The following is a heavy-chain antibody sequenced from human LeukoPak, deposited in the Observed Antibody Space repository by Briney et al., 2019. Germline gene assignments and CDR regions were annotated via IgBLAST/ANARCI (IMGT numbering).Heavy chain of an antibody. CDR1: GGSISSYY. J-gene: IGHJ5*02. D-gene: IGHD3-22*01. V-gene: IGHV4-59*12. Sequence: SETLSLTCTVSGGSISSYYWSWIRQPPGKGLEWIGYIYYSGSTNYNPSLKSRVTISVDTSKNQFSLKLSSVTAADTAVYYCARRRVYRNYYDSSGPNWFDPWGQGTLVTVSS. CDR3: ARRRVYRNYYDSSGPNWFDP. CDR2: IYYSGST.